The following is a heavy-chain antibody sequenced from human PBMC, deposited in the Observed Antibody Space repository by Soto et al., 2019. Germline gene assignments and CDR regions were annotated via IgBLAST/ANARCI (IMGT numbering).Heavy chain of an antibody. CDR3: VRLPGGSAPRPDY. V-gene: IGHV3-23*01. Sequence: GGSLRLSCVASGFTFRYNAMSGVRQAPGKGLQWVSTISGSGDKTYYAGSVKGRFTISSDRSKNTLYLQMDSLRADDTAVYYCVRLPGGSAPRPDYWGQGTMVTVSS. CDR2: ISGSGDKT. CDR1: GFTFRYNA. J-gene: IGHJ4*02. D-gene: IGHD6-6*01.